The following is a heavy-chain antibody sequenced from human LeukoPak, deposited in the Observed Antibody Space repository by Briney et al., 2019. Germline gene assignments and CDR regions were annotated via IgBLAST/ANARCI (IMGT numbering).Heavy chain of an antibody. J-gene: IGHJ5*02. CDR1: GGTFSSYA. CDR3: ARDSETGTTFWFDP. D-gene: IGHD1-7*01. CDR2: IIPIFGTA. V-gene: IGHV1-69*05. Sequence: ASVKVSCKASGGTFSSYAISWVRQAPGQGLEWMGGIIPIFGTANYAQKFQGRVTMTRDTSISTAYMELSRLRSDDTAVYYCARDSETGTTFWFDPWGQGTLVTVSS.